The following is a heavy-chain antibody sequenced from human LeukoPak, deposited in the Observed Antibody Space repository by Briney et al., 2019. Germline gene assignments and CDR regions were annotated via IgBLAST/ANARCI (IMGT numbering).Heavy chain of an antibody. D-gene: IGHD3-3*01. CDR2: ISAYNGNT. CDR3: ACIYDFWSGYPTNWFDP. CDR1: GYTFTSYG. V-gene: IGHV1-18*01. J-gene: IGHJ5*02. Sequence: ASVKVSCKASGYTFTSYGISWVRQAPGQGLEWMGWISAYNGNTNYAQKLQGRGTMTTDTSTSTAYMELRSLRSDDTAVYYCACIYDFWSGYPTNWFDPWGQGTLVTVSS.